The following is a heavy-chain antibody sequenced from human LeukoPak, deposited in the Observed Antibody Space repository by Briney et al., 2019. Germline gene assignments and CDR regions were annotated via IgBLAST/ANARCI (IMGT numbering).Heavy chain of an antibody. Sequence: GGSLRLSCAASGSTFSTNGMYWVRQAPGKGLEWVAFIPYDGRNTYYADSVRGRFTISRDTSKNTLYLQMISLRAEDTAVYYCAKESSASYYSDYWGQGTLVTVSS. J-gene: IGHJ4*02. D-gene: IGHD3-10*01. CDR1: GSTFSTNG. V-gene: IGHV3-30*02. CDR2: IPYDGRNT. CDR3: AKESSASYYSDY.